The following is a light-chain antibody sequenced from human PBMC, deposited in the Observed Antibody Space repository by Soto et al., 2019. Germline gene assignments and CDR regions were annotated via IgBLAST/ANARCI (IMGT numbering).Light chain of an antibody. J-gene: IGKJ1*01. CDR3: QHYAASPWA. V-gene: IGKV3-20*01. CDR2: GAS. CDR1: QSVSSSQ. Sequence: EIVLTQSQGTLSLSPLDGATLXCRAGQSVSSSQLAWYQQKPGQPPRLLVYGASSRATGIPDRFSGSGSGTDFTLSISRLDPADFAVYYCQHYAASPWAFGPGTKVDIK.